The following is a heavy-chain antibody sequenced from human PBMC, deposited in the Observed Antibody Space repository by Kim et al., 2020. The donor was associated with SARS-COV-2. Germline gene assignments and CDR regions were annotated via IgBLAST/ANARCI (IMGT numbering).Heavy chain of an antibody. CDR2: YT. CDR3: AREGPVTTYGY. D-gene: IGHD4-17*01. V-gene: IGHV3-11*06. J-gene: IGHJ4*02. Sequence: YTKYQAPVKGRFTITRANAKNSLYLKMTSLRAEDTAVYYCAREGPVTTYGYWGQGTLVTVSS.